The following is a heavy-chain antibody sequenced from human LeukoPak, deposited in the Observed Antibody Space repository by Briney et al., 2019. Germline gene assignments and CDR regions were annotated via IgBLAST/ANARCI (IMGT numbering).Heavy chain of an antibody. D-gene: IGHD2-15*01. V-gene: IGHV4-34*01. CDR2: IHHSGGT. Sequence: SETLSLTCAVSGGSFSGWWSWIRQPPGKGVEWIGEIHHSGGTKYNPSLKSRDTISVDTSKKQISLKMTSVTAADTAIYYCARHNGWAFDIWGQGTVVTVSS. J-gene: IGHJ3*02. CDR3: ARHNGWAFDI. CDR1: GGSFSGW.